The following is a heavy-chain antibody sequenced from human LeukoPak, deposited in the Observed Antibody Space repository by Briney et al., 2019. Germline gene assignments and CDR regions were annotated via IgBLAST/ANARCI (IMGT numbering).Heavy chain of an antibody. V-gene: IGHV4-61*01. Sequence: SETLSLTCTVSGGSVSSGSYYWSWIRQPPGKGLEWIGYIYYSGSTNYNPSLKSRVTISVDTPKSQFSLKLSSVTAADTAVYYCARDPVVVVPAARVGYYYGMDVWGKGTTVTVSS. J-gene: IGHJ6*04. CDR3: ARDPVVVVPAARVGYYYGMDV. CDR2: IYYSGST. CDR1: GGSVSSGSYY. D-gene: IGHD2-2*01.